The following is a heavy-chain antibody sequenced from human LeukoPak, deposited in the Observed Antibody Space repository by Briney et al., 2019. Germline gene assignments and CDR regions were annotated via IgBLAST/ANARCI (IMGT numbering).Heavy chain of an antibody. J-gene: IGHJ4*02. CDR3: ARGGSGWYSDN. CDR2: INHSGST. V-gene: IGHV4-38-2*02. CDR1: GYSISSGYY. Sequence: SETLSLTCTVSGYSISSGYYWGWIRQPPGKGLEWIGEINHSGSTNYNPSLKSRVTISVDTSKNQFSLMLSSVTAADTAVYYCARGGSGWYSDNWGQGTLVTVSS. D-gene: IGHD6-19*01.